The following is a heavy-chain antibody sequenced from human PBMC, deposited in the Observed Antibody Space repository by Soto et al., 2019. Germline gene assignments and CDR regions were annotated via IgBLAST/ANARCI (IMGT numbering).Heavy chain of an antibody. CDR1: GFTFSSHW. Sequence: VQLVESGGGLVQPGGSLRLSCAASGFTFSSHWMSWVRQAPGKGLEWVANIKQDGSAKYYVDSVKGRFTISRDNAKNSLSLQMNSLRAEDTAVYYCTRERLDSWGQGTLVIVSS. J-gene: IGHJ5*01. V-gene: IGHV3-7*01. CDR2: IKQDGSAK. CDR3: TRERLDS.